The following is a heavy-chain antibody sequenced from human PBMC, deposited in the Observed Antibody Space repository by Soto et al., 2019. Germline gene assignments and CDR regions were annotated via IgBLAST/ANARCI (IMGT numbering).Heavy chain of an antibody. D-gene: IGHD6-6*01. J-gene: IGHJ4*02. CDR1: GYTFTSYG. V-gene: IGHV1-18*01. CDR2: ISAYNGNT. CDR3: VRVPHIRGQLAPFDY. Sequence: QVQLVQSGAEVKKPGASVKVSCKASGYTFTSYGISWVRQAPGQGLEWMGWISAYNGNTNYAQKLQGRVTMTTDTSTSTAYMELRSLRSDDTAVYYCVRVPHIRGQLAPFDYWGQGTLVTVSS.